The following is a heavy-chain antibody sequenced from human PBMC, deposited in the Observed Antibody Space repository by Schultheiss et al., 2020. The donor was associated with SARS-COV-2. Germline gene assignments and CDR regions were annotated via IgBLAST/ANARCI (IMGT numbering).Heavy chain of an antibody. Sequence: ASVKVSCKASGYTFTSYYMHWVRQAPGQGLEWMGWINPNSGGTNYAQKFQGRVTMTRDTSISTAYMELSRLRSDDTAVYYCARVRGCGGDCGVDFQHWGQGTLVTVSS. V-gene: IGHV1-2*02. CDR3: ARVRGCGGDCGVDFQH. J-gene: IGHJ1*01. CDR1: GYTFTSYY. CDR2: INPNSGGT. D-gene: IGHD2-21*02.